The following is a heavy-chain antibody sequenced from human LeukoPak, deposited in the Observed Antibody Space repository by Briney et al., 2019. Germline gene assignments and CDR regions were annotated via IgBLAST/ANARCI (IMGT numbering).Heavy chain of an antibody. V-gene: IGHV3-7*01. CDR2: IKEDGSKK. D-gene: IGHD2-21*02. CDR3: AKDIVGGGDDY. Sequence: GGSLRLSCAASGITFSRYWMSWVRQAPGKGLEWVANIKEDGSKKNYVDSVKGRFTISRDNAENSVYLQMNSLRVEDTAVYYCAKDIVGGGDDYWGQGTLVTVSS. CDR1: GITFSRYW. J-gene: IGHJ4*02.